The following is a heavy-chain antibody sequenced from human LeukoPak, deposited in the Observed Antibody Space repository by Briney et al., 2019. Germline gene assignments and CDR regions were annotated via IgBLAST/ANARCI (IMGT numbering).Heavy chain of an antibody. CDR3: ARRGPLSADAFGI. J-gene: IGHJ3*02. CDR2: IYTSRST. CDR1: GGSISSGSYY. D-gene: IGHD2-2*01. Sequence: SETLSLTCTVSGGSISSGSYYWSWIRQPAGKGLEWIGRIYTSRSTNYNPSLKSRVTISVDTSKNQFSLKLSSVTAADTAVYYCARRGPLSADAFGIWGQGTMVTVSS. V-gene: IGHV4-61*02.